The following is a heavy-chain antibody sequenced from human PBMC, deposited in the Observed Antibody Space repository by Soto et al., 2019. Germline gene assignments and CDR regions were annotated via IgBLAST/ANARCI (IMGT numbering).Heavy chain of an antibody. CDR1: GFTFSSYA. Sequence: GGSLRLSCAASGFTFSSYAMSWVRQAPGKGLEWVSAISDSGGSTYYADSVKGRFTISRDNSKNTLYLQMNSLRAEDTAVYYCAKDREYYDSSGYYDYWGQGTLVTVSS. D-gene: IGHD3-22*01. V-gene: IGHV3-23*01. J-gene: IGHJ4*02. CDR3: AKDREYYDSSGYYDY. CDR2: ISDSGGST.